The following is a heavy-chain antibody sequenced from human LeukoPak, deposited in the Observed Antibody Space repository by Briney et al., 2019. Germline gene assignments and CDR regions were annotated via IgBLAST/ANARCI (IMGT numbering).Heavy chain of an antibody. V-gene: IGHV4-59*08. J-gene: IGHJ4*02. CDR3: ARHGGTIDYIDY. CDR1: VGSISTFY. Sequence: SETLSLTRTVSVGSISTFYWSWIRQPAGKQLEWIGYISYGGATSYNPSLKRRVTISVNSPKNYFSLRLTSLTAADTALYYCARHGGTIDYIDYWGPGSLVTVSS. CDR2: ISYGGAT. D-gene: IGHD1-26*01.